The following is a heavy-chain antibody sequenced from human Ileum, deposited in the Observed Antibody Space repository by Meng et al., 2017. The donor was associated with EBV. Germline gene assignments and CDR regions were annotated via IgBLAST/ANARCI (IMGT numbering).Heavy chain of an antibody. CDR1: GGSISSYY. V-gene: IGHV4-59*08. D-gene: IGHD2-15*01. CDR3: ARGGWSLDY. Sequence: VPLPASGPGLVKPSATLSLTCPVSGGSISSYYWSWIRQPPGKGLEWIGYIYYSGSTNYNPSLKSRVTISVDTSKNQFSLNLSSVTAADTAVYYCARGGWSLDYWGQGTLVTVSS. CDR2: IYYSGST. J-gene: IGHJ4*02.